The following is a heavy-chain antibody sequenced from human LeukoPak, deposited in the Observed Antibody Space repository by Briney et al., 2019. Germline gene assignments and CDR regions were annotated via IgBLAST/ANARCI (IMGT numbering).Heavy chain of an antibody. D-gene: IGHD5-18*01. Sequence: ASVTVSCTASGYTFTGYYLHWVRQAPGQGLEWVGRINPNSAGTNYAQKFQGRITMTRDTSISTAYMELNKLTFDDTAVYYCARKDLSGYSSLDYWGQGTLVTVSS. CDR1: GYTFTGYY. CDR3: ARKDLSGYSSLDY. V-gene: IGHV1-2*06. CDR2: INPNSAGT. J-gene: IGHJ4*02.